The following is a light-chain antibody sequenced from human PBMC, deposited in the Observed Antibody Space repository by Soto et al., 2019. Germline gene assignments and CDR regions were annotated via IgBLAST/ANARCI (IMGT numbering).Light chain of an antibody. CDR3: HQRSTWPFT. J-gene: IGKJ3*01. Sequence: EIVLTQSPATLSLSPGERATLSCRASQSISSYLAWYQQKPDQAPRLLIYDASNRATGIPARFSGSGSGTDFTLTISSREPEDVAVYYCHQRSTWPFTFGPGTKVDIK. CDR2: DAS. V-gene: IGKV3-11*01. CDR1: QSISSY.